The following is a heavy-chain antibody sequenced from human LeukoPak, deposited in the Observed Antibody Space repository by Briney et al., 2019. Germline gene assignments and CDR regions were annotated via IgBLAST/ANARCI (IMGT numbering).Heavy chain of an antibody. Sequence: GGSLRLSCAASGFTFSDYYMSWIRQAPGKGLEWVSYISSSGSTIYYADSVKGRFTISRDNAKNSLYLQMNSLRAEDTAVYYCASTRRIVYDSSGYYYYFDYWGQETLVTVSS. CDR3: ASTRRIVYDSSGYYYYFDY. CDR2: ISSSGSTI. J-gene: IGHJ4*02. D-gene: IGHD3-22*01. CDR1: GFTFSDYY. V-gene: IGHV3-11*01.